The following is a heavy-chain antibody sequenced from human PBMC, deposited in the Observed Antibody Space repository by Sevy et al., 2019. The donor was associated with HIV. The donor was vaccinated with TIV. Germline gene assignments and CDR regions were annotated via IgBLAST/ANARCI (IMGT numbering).Heavy chain of an antibody. J-gene: IGHJ6*02. Sequence: GGSLRLSCAASGFTFSSYWMYWVRQAPGKGLVWVSRINSDGSSTSYADSVKGRFTISRDNAKNTLYLQMNSLRAEDTAVYYCARDGNCRDYYYGMDVWGQGTTVSVSS. CDR2: INSDGSST. V-gene: IGHV3-74*01. D-gene: IGHD1-26*01. CDR1: GFTFSSYW. CDR3: ARDGNCRDYYYGMDV.